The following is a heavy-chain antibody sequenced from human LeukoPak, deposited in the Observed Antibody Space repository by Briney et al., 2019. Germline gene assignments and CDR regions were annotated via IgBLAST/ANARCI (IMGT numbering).Heavy chain of an antibody. J-gene: IGHJ6*02. CDR2: NNHSGST. CDR3: ARGREYYGSGRCYYYGIDV. V-gene: IGHV4-34*01. CDR1: GGSFSCYY. Sequence: SETLSLTCAVHGGSFSCYYWSWIRQPPRKGREWSGENNHSGSTNYNPSLKSRVTISVDTSKNQFSLYLSYVTAADTAVYYCARGREYYGSGRCYYYGIDVWGQGTTVIVS. D-gene: IGHD3-10*01.